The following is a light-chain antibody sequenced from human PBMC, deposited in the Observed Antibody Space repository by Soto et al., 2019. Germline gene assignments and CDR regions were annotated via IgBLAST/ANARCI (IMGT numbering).Light chain of an antibody. CDR3: HHRGNGIT. CDR1: QSVNSS. V-gene: IGKV3-11*01. J-gene: IGKJ5*01. Sequence: EVVVTQSPATLSLSPGDTATPSCGASQSVNSSLAWYQQKPGQAPRLLIYDASSRATGIPARFSGSGSGTDFTLTISSLEPEDFAVYYCHHRGNGITFGQGTRLEIK. CDR2: DAS.